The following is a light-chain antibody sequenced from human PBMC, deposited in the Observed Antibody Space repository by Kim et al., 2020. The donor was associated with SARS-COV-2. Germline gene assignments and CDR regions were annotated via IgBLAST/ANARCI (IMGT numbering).Light chain of an antibody. V-gene: IGLV3-19*01. Sequence: SSELTQDPAVSVALGQTVRITCQGDSLRNYYASWYQQKSRQTPVVVNYGRNYRSSVIPDRFPGSNSGNTASFTITGAQAEDEANYYCNTRDSSGNHMVFG. CDR1: SLRNYY. CDR2: GRN. CDR3: NTRDSSGNHMV. J-gene: IGLJ3*02.